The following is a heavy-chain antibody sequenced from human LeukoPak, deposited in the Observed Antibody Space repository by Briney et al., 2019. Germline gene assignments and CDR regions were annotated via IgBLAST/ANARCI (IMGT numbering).Heavy chain of an antibody. J-gene: IGHJ5*02. Sequence: GESLKISCKGSGYSFTSYWVGWVRQMPGKGLEWMGIIYPGDSDTRYSPSFQGQVTISADKSISTAYLQWSSLKASDTAMYYCAGLDYYDSSGYDNWFDPWGQGTLVTASS. CDR2: IYPGDSDT. V-gene: IGHV5-51*01. D-gene: IGHD3-22*01. CDR3: AGLDYYDSSGYDNWFDP. CDR1: GYSFTSYW.